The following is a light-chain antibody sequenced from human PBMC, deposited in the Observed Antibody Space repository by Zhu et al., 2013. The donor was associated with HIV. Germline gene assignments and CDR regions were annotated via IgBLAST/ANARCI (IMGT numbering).Light chain of an antibody. Sequence: DIQMTQSPSSLSASIGDTVTITCRATQNIKTYLNWYQQKPGRAPSLLIYGASTLPSGVPSRFSGSGSGTDFTLTIDSLQPEDFATYSCQQSYLSPWTFGQGTKIEVK. CDR3: QQSYLSPWT. CDR1: QNIKTY. V-gene: IGKV1-39*01. J-gene: IGKJ1*01. CDR2: GAS.